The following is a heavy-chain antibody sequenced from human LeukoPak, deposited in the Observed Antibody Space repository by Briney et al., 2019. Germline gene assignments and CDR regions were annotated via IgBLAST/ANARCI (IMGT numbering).Heavy chain of an antibody. J-gene: IGHJ3*02. V-gene: IGHV3-9*03. CDR3: AKDMYGSGTSDAFDI. Sequence: GGSLRLSCAGSGFNFDDYAMHWVRQAPGKGLEWVSGISWNSGSIGYADSVKGRFTISRDNAKNSLYLQMNSLRAEDMALYYCAKDMYGSGTSDAFDIWGQGTMLTVSS. CDR2: ISWNSGSI. D-gene: IGHD3-10*01. CDR1: GFNFDDYA.